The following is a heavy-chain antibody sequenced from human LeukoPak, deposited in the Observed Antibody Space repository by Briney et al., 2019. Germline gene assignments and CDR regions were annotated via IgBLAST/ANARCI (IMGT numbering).Heavy chain of an antibody. CDR3: ARPTKAYYYDSSGYQIYYYYMDV. V-gene: IGHV4-61*01. CDR2: IYYSGST. D-gene: IGHD3-22*01. CDR1: GYSISSGYY. J-gene: IGHJ6*03. Sequence: TSETLSLTCTVSGYSISSGYYWGWIRQPPGKGLEWIGYIYYSGSTNCNPSLKSRVTISVDTSKNQFSLKLSSVTAADTAVYYCARPTKAYYYDSSGYQIYYYYMDVWGKGTTVTVSS.